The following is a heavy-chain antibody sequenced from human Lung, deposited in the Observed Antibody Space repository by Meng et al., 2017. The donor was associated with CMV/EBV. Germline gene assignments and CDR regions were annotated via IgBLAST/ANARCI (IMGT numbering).Heavy chain of an antibody. CDR2: ISSSSSSI. CDR1: GFTFHSYR. Sequence: GESLKISCAASGFTFHSYRMNWLRQAPGKGLEWVSYISSSSSSIYYTDSVKGRFTISRDNAKNSLYLEMNSLRVDDTGVYFCARDAGEGIVVVPAAISDYWGQGTXVTVSS. CDR3: ARDAGEGIVVVPAAISDY. D-gene: IGHD2-2*02. V-gene: IGHV3-48*04. J-gene: IGHJ4*02.